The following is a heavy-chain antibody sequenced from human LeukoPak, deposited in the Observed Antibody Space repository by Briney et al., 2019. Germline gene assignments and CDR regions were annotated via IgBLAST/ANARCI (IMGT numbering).Heavy chain of an antibody. D-gene: IGHD3-3*01. CDR1: GDSISSYY. CDR3: ARVAPGTFWSGYPYYFDY. V-gene: IGHV4-59*01. CDR2: IYYSGST. J-gene: IGHJ4*02. Sequence: PSETLSLTCTVSGDSISSYYWSWIRQPPGKGLEWIGYIYYSGSTNYNPSLKSRVTISVDTSKNQFSLKLSSVTAADTAVYYCARVAPGTFWSGYPYYFDYWGQGTLVTVSS.